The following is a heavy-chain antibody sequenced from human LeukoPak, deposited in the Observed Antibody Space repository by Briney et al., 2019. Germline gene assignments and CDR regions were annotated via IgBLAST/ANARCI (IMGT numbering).Heavy chain of an antibody. J-gene: IGHJ6*03. CDR2: VYYSGST. D-gene: IGHD2-8*01. Sequence: TSETLSLTCAVSGGSIRSYSWNWIRQPPGKGLEWIGYVYYSGSTNYNPSLKSRVTMSVDTSKNQFSLKLSSVTAADTAVYYCALVYALGYYYYMDVWGKGTTVTVSS. CDR3: ALVYALGYYYYMDV. V-gene: IGHV4-59*12. CDR1: GGSIRSYS.